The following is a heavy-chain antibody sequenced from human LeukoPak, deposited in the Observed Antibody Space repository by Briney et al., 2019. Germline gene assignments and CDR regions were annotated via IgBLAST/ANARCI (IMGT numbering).Heavy chain of an antibody. D-gene: IGHD3-10*01. CDR2: IYSGGST. V-gene: IGHV3-53*01. J-gene: IGHJ6*04. Sequence: PGGSLRLSCAASGFTVISNYMSWVRQAPGKGLEWVSVIYSGGSTYYADSVKGRFTISGDNSKNTLYLQMNSLRAEDTAVYYCARDLTMVRRVLGVWSKGTTVTVSS. CDR3: ARDLTMVRRVLGV. CDR1: GFTVISNY.